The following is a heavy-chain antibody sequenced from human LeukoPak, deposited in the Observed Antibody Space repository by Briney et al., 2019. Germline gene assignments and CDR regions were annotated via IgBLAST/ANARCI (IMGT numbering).Heavy chain of an antibody. CDR2: IYYSGGT. V-gene: IGHV4-59*08. CDR3: ARHPYGGNPYFDY. D-gene: IGHD4-23*01. Sequence: PSETLSLTCTVSGGSISGYYWSWIRQPPGKGLEWIGYIYYSGGTNYNPSLKSRVTISVDTSKNQFSLGLTSVTAADTAVYYCARHPYGGNPYFDYWGQGTLVTVSS. CDR1: GGSISGYY. J-gene: IGHJ4*02.